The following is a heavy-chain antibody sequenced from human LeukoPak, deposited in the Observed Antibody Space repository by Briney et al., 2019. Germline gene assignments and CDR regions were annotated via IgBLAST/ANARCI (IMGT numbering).Heavy chain of an antibody. V-gene: IGHV4-59*08. CDR1: GGSISSYY. D-gene: IGHD5-18*01. Sequence: SETLSLTCTVSGGSISSYYWSWIRQPPGKGLKWIGYIYYSGSTNYNPSLKSRVTISVDTSKNQFSLKLSSVTAADTAVYYCARAQWIQLIDYWGQGTLVTVSS. CDR3: ARAQWIQLIDY. CDR2: IYYSGST. J-gene: IGHJ4*02.